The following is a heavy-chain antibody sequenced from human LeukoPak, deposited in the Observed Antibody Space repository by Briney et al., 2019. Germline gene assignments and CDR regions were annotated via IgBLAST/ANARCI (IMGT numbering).Heavy chain of an antibody. D-gene: IGHD3-22*01. CDR2: ISSGSSDI. J-gene: IGHJ3*02. CDR1: GFTFSRYS. Sequence: GGSLRLSCAASGFTFSRYSMNWVRQAPGKGLEWVSSISSGSSDIDYADSVKGRFTISRDNAKNSLYLQMNSLRAEDTAVYYCARDLEDSSPFGAFDMWGQGTMVTVSS. CDR3: ARDLEDSSPFGAFDM. V-gene: IGHV3-21*01.